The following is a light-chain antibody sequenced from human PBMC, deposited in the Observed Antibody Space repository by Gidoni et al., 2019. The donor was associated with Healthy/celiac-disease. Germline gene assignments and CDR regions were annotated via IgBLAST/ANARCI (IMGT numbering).Light chain of an antibody. CDR3: QQYDNPLFT. V-gene: IGKV1-33*01. J-gene: IGKJ3*01. Sequence: IQLTQSPSSLSASVGDRVTITCQASQDISNYLNWYQQKPGKAPKLLIYDASNLERGVPSRFSGSGSGTDFTFTISSLQPEDIATYYCQQYDNPLFTFGPGTKVDIK. CDR1: QDISNY. CDR2: DAS.